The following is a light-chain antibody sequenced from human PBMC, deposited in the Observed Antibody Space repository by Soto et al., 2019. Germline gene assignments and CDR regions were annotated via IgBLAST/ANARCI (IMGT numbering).Light chain of an antibody. CDR3: SSYTSSSAYV. Sequence: QSALTQPASVSGSPGQSITISCTGTSSDVGGYNDVSWYQQHPGKAPKLMIYDVSNRPSGVSNRFSGSKSGNTASLTIAGLQAEDDDDYCCSSYTSSSAYVFGTGTKLTVL. CDR1: SSDVGGYND. J-gene: IGLJ1*01. V-gene: IGLV2-14*01. CDR2: DVS.